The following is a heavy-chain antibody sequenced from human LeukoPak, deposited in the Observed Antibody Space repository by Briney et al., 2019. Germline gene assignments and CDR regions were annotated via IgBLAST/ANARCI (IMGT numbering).Heavy chain of an antibody. J-gene: IGHJ1*01. CDR1: GFSFKTYA. CDR3: AQQVGYCSSGSCYFTY. D-gene: IGHD2-15*01. Sequence: PWGSLRLSCAASGFSFKTYAMSWVRQAPGKGLEWVSAISNTGGSTYYADSVKGRFTISRDKSKNTLSLQMNSLRAEDTAVYYCAQQVGYCSSGSCYFTYWGQGTLVTVSS. CDR2: ISNTGGST. V-gene: IGHV3-23*01.